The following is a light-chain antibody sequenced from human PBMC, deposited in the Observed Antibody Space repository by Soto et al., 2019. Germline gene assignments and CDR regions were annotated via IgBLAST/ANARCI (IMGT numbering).Light chain of an antibody. CDR1: QSVLTSSNNKNF. Sequence: DIVMTQSPDSLAVSLGERATINCKSSQSVLTSSNNKNFLAWYQQKAGQPPKLLIYWASARVSGVPDRFSGSGSGTDFTLTISSLQAEDVAVYYCQQYYTAPFTFGGGTKVEIK. CDR3: QQYYTAPFT. J-gene: IGKJ4*01. V-gene: IGKV4-1*01. CDR2: WAS.